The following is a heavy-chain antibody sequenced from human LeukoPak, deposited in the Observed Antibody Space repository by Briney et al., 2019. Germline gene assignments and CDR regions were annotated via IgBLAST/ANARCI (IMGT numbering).Heavy chain of an antibody. V-gene: IGHV5-51*01. CDR2: INPGDSDT. Sequence: GESLKISCQASGYSFTSSWIGWARQMPGKGLEWMAIINPGDSDTRYSPSFQGQVTISADKSISTVYLQWGSLKASDTAMYYCARLRYYDSSGYRILDYWGQGTLVTVSS. D-gene: IGHD3-22*01. CDR1: GYSFTSSW. CDR3: ARLRYYDSSGYRILDY. J-gene: IGHJ4*02.